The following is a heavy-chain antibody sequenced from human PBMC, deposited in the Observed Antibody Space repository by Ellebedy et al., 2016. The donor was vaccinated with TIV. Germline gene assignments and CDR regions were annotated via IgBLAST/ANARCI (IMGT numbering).Heavy chain of an antibody. CDR1: GGSISGSTYH. CDR2: IYFSGRT. CDR3: ARDDGERLGEGAFDI. V-gene: IGHV4-39*07. Sequence: MPSETLSLTCSVSGGSISGSTYHWGWIRQPPGKGLEWVASIYFSGRTYYNPSLKSRVTISVDMSKNQFSLRLNSVTAADTATYYCARDDGERLGEGAFDIWGQGTKVSVSS. J-gene: IGHJ3*02. D-gene: IGHD3-10*01.